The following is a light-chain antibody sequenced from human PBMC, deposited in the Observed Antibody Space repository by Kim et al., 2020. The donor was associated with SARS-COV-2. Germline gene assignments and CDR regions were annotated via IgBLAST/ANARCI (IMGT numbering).Light chain of an antibody. Sequence: SYELTQPPSVSVSPGQTASITCSGDKLGDKYACWYQQKPGQSPVLVIYQDSKRPSGIPERFSGSNSGNTATLTISGTQAMEEADYYCQAWDSSTLAFAGG. J-gene: IGLJ2*01. CDR3: QAWDSSTLA. V-gene: IGLV3-1*01. CDR2: QDS. CDR1: KLGDKY.